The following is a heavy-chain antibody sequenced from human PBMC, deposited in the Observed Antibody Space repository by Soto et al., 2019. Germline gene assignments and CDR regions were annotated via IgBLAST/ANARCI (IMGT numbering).Heavy chain of an antibody. CDR3: ARALIWLRAFDI. CDR1: GYAFSSYA. CDR2: INAGNGNT. D-gene: IGHD5-18*01. V-gene: IGHV1-3*01. J-gene: IGHJ3*02. Sequence: ASVKVSCKASGYAFSSYAMHWVRQAPGQRLEWMGWINAGNGNTKYSQKFQGRVTITRDTSASTAYMELSSLRSEDTAVYYCARALIWLRAFDIWGQGTLVTV.